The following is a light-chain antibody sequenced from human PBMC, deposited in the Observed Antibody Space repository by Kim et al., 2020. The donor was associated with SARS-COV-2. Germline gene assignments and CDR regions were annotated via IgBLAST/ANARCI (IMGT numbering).Light chain of an antibody. CDR1: QDIRND. CDR2: GAS. CDR3: LQHSTYPIT. V-gene: IGKV1-17*01. J-gene: IGKJ5*01. Sequence: APVGDRVTITCQASQDIRNDLGWYQQNPGRAPKRLIYGASSLQSGVPSRFSGSGSGTEFTLTISSVQPEDFATYFCLQHSTYPITFGEGTRLEIK.